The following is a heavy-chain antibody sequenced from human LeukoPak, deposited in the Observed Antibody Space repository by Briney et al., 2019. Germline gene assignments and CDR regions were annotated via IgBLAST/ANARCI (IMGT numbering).Heavy chain of an antibody. J-gene: IGHJ4*02. CDR2: IIPMFGTA. CDR1: GGTFSSYA. Sequence: SVKVSCKASGGTFSSYAISWVRQAPGQGLEWMGGIIPMFGTANYAQKFQGRVTITADKSTSTAYMELSSLRSEDTAVYYCARAPAAGTDHFDYWGQGTLVTVSS. CDR3: ARAPAAGTDHFDY. V-gene: IGHV1-69*06. D-gene: IGHD6-13*01.